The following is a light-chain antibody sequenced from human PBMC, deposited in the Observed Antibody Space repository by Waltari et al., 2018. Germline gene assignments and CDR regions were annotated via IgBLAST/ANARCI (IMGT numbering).Light chain of an antibody. J-gene: IGKJ1*01. CDR2: AGS. CDR3: QQYGRT. Sequence: EVVLTQPPATLSWSPGERATLSCRASQSLDSKFLAWYQQRPGQAPRLLIYAGSTRATGIPDRFTGSGSGRDFTLTISGLEPEDLAVYYCQQYGRTFGQGTKVEIK. V-gene: IGKV3-20*01. CDR1: QSLDSKF.